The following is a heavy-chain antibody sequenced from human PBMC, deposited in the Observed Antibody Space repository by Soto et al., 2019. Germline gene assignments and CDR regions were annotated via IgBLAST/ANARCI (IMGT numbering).Heavy chain of an antibody. D-gene: IGHD2-21*02. J-gene: IGHJ5*02. CDR1: GFSFSKYG. CDR3: ARGVSFGGNSLWNWFDP. CDR2: IWHDGSIK. V-gene: IGHV3-33*01. Sequence: QVQLVESGGGVVQPGRSLRLSCAASGFSFSKYGMHWVRQAPGKGLEWVAVIWHDGSIKYYADSVKGRFTISRDNSKNTLFLQVNSLRVEDTAVYYCARGVSFGGNSLWNWFDPWGQGTLVTVSS.